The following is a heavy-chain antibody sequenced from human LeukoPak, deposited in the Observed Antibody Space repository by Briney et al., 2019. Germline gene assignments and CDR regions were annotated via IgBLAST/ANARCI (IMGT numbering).Heavy chain of an antibody. D-gene: IGHD6-13*01. CDR2: IIPILGIA. J-gene: IGHJ6*02. V-gene: IGHV1-69*04. Sequence: ASVKVSCKASGYTFTSYAMNWVRQAPGQGLEWMGRIIPILGIANYAQKFQGRVTITADKSTSTAYMELSSLRSEDTAVYYCARDRSSSWYDYYYGMDVWGQGTTVTVSS. CDR1: GYTFTSYA. CDR3: ARDRSSSWYDYYYGMDV.